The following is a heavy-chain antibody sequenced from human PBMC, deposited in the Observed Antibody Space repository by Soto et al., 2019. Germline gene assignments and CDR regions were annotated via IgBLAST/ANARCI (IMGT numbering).Heavy chain of an antibody. CDR3: ARGGSLYWYFDL. CDR1: GYAFTSYA. Sequence: QVQLVQSGAEVKKPGASVKVSCKASGYAFTSYAMHRVLEAPGQRLEWMGWINAGNGNTKYSQKFQGRVTITRDTSASTAYMELSFLRSEDTAVYYCARGGSLYWYFDLLGRGTLVTVSS. V-gene: IGHV1-3*01. D-gene: IGHD1-26*01. J-gene: IGHJ2*01. CDR2: INAGNGNT.